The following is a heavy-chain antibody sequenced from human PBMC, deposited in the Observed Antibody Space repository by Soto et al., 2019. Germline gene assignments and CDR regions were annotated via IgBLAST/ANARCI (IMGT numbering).Heavy chain of an antibody. CDR2: IYWDDDK. D-gene: IGHD6-6*01. J-gene: IGHJ3*02. V-gene: IGHV2-5*02. Sequence: QITLKESGPTLVKPTQTLTLTCTFSGFSLSTSGVGVGWIRQPPGKALEWLALIYWDDDKRYSPSLKSRLTXTXATSKNQVVLTLINMDPVDTATYYCAHRGSSHSFDIWGQGTMVTVSS. CDR1: GFSLSTSGVG. CDR3: AHRGSSHSFDI.